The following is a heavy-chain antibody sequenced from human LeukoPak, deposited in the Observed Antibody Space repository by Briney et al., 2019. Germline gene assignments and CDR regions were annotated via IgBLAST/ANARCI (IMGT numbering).Heavy chain of an antibody. D-gene: IGHD3-22*01. Sequence: GGSLRLSCAASGFTFSSYPMNWVRQAPGKGLEWVSVISGSGGATFYGDSVQGRFTISRDNSRDTLYLQMNSLTAEDTAVYYCARTNYYDSSGYRYYYYYYYMDVWGKGTTVTVSS. CDR3: ARTNYYDSSGYRYYYYYYYMDV. J-gene: IGHJ6*03. V-gene: IGHV3-23*01. CDR1: GFTFSSYP. CDR2: ISGSGGAT.